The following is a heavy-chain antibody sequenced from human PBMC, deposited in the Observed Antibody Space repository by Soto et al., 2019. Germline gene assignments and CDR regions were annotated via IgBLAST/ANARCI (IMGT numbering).Heavy chain of an antibody. D-gene: IGHD2-21*01. CDR3: ARDRLFCGNATATSDI. V-gene: IGHV3-66*01. CDR2: IYNGGST. J-gene: IGHJ3*02. Sequence: LRVSCGTSGLTVSIDYMSSFRQAPWKGLEWVSIIYNGGSTYYADSVKGRFTISRDNSKNTLYLQMNSLRVEDTAVYYCARDRLFCGNATATSDI. CDR1: GLTVSIDY.